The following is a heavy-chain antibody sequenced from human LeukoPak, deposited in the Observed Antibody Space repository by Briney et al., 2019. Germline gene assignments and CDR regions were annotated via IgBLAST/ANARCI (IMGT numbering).Heavy chain of an antibody. CDR1: GFTFSDYY. CDR3: AKETSLAPYYYDSSGYFYYYYYGMDV. CDR2: ISSSGSTI. D-gene: IGHD3-22*01. Sequence: GGSLRLSCAASGFTFSDYYMSWIRQAPGKGLEWVSYISSSGSTIYYADSVKGRFTISRDNAKNSLYLQMNSLRAEDTAVYYCAKETSLAPYYYDSSGYFYYYYYGMDVWGQGTTVTVSS. J-gene: IGHJ6*02. V-gene: IGHV3-11*04.